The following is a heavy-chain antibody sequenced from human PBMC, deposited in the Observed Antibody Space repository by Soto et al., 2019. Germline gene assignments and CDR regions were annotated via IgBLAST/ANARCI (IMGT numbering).Heavy chain of an antibody. CDR1: GASIDTFY. D-gene: IGHD5-12*01. CDR3: AREGSYSAYNFAHGIQLWSFDF. CDR2: IFSGGST. Sequence: SETLCLTCTFSGASIDTFYWSWVRQPAGKGLEWIGRIFSGGSTSFNPSLESRFSMSVDTSKNHFSLNLSSVTAADMAVYYCAREGSYSAYNFAHGIQLWSFDFWGQGALVTVSS. V-gene: IGHV4-4*07. J-gene: IGHJ4*02.